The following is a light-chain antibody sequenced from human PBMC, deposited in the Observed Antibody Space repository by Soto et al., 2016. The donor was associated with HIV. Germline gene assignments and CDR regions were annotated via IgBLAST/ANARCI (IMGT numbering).Light chain of an antibody. CDR2: DGA. CDR1: NIVSKT. V-gene: IGLV3-21*04. CDR3: QVWDFRDDPYV. J-gene: IGLJ1*01. Sequence: SYELTQPPSVSVAPGGTATLTCGGTNIVSKTVHWYQQKPGQAPMMVIYDGAERPSEIPERFSGSNSKNTATLTISRVEAGDEADYYCQVWDFRDDPYVFGTGAYVTVL.